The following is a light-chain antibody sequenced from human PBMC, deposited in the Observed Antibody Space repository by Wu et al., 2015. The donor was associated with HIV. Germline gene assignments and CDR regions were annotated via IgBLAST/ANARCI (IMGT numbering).Light chain of an antibody. CDR2: DAS. J-gene: IGKJ1*01. CDR3: QQYAETPWT. CDR1: QSVYSY. V-gene: IGKV3-11*01. Sequence: EIVLTQSPATLSLSPGERATLSCRASQSVYSYLAWYQQRPGQAPRLLIIDASNRATGIPTRFSGGGSGTDFTLTINRLEPEDFAVYYCQQYAETPWTFGQGTKVELK.